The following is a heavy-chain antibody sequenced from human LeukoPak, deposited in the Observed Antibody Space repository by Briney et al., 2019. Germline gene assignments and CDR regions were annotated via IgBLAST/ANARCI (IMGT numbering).Heavy chain of an antibody. CDR2: VSVSGST. J-gene: IGHJ3*02. CDR1: GDSITSGHYF. Sequence: SETLSLTCTVSGDSITSGHYFWSWIRQPAGKGLEWIGRVSVSGSTNYNPSLNSRVTISIDTSKSHFSLKLISVTAADTALYYCTRDGRRGTNGDAFDIWGQGTMVTASS. CDR3: TRDGRRGTNGDAFDI. V-gene: IGHV4-61*02. D-gene: IGHD1-26*01.